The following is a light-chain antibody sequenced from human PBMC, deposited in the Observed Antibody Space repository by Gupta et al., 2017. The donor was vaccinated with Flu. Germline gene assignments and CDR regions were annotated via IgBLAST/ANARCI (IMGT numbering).Light chain of an antibody. V-gene: IGLV3-25*03. Sequence: SYELTQPPSVSVSPGQTARITCSGDALPNQFAYWYQQKPGQAPVLGIRKDSERPSGISERFSGSTSGKTVTLTISGVQAEDEADYDGQSADSTETYVVFGGGTKPTVL. CDR3: QSADSTETYVV. CDR1: ALPNQF. CDR2: KDS. J-gene: IGLJ2*01.